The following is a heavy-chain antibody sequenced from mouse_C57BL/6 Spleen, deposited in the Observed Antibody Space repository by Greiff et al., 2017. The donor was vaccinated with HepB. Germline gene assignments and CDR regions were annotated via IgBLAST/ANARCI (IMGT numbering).Heavy chain of an antibody. Sequence: EVKLQESGGGLVKPGGSLKLSCAASGFTFSDYGMHWVRQAPEMGLEWVAYISSGSSTIYYADTVKGRFTISRDNAKNTLFLQMNSLRSEDTAMYYCARGYYSKRGFAYWGQGTLVTVSA. J-gene: IGHJ3*01. D-gene: IGHD2-12*01. CDR3: ARGYYSKRGFAY. CDR1: GFTFSDYG. V-gene: IGHV5-17*01. CDR2: ISSGSSTI.